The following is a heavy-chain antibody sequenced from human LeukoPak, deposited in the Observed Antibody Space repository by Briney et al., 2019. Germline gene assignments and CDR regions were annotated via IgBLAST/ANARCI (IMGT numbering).Heavy chain of an antibody. D-gene: IGHD1-26*01. CDR2: IKQDGSEK. J-gene: IGHJ4*02. CDR1: GFTFSSYW. Sequence: GGSLGLSCAASGFTFSSYWMSWVRQAPGKGLEWVANIKQDGSEKYYVDSVKGRFTISRDNAKNSLYLQMNSLRAEDTAVYYCARVGSGSYDSCFDYWGQGTLVTVSS. V-gene: IGHV3-7*03. CDR3: ARVGSGSYDSCFDY.